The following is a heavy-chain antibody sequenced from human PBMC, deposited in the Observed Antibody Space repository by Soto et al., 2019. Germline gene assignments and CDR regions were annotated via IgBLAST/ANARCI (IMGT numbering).Heavy chain of an antibody. CDR1: GGTFSSYA. V-gene: IGHV1-69*05. J-gene: IGHJ4*02. CDR3: ARHGVATMHRVDY. Sequence: QVQLVQSGAEVKKPGSSVKVSCKASGGTFSSYAISWVRQAPGQGLEWMGGIIPIFGTANYAQKFQDRVTXTXDXXTSTAYMELSSLRSEDTAAYYCARHGVATMHRVDYWGQGTLVTVSS. CDR2: IIPIFGTA. D-gene: IGHD5-12*01.